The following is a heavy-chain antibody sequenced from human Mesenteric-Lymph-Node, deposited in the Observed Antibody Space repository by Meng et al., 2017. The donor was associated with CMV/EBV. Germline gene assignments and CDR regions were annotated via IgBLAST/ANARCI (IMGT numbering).Heavy chain of an antibody. V-gene: IGHV3-23*01. CDR2: VLGGSGST. CDR3: AKVMDDSGSSWGH. J-gene: IGHJ4*02. Sequence: GESLKISCAASGFNFINYAMSWVRQAPGKGLEWVSAVLGGSGSTYYADSVKGRFIISRDNSKNTIYLQMNSLRADDTALYYCAKVMDDSGSSWGHWGQGALVTVSS. CDR1: GFNFINYA. D-gene: IGHD3-10*01.